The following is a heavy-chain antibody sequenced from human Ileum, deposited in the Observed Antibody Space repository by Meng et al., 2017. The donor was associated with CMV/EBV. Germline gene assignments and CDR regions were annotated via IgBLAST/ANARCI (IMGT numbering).Heavy chain of an antibody. D-gene: IGHD6-6*01. V-gene: IGHV4-31*02. Sequence: GGAISRGGYDWSWIRQHPGKGLEWIGYIYYSGSTYYNPSLKSRVTISVDTSKNQFSLKLSSVTAADTAVYYCARDARQLGGTRWFDPWAREPWSPSPQ. CDR2: IYYSGST. CDR3: ARDARQLGGTRWFDP. CDR1: GGAISRGGYD. J-gene: IGHJ5*02.